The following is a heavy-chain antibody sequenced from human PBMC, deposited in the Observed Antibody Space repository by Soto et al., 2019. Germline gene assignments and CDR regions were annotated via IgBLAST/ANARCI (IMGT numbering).Heavy chain of an antibody. Sequence: QVQLVQSGAEVKKPGSSVKVSCKASGGTFSSYAISWVRQAPGQGLEWMGGIIPIFGTANYAQKFQGRVTITADESTSTAYMELSSLRSEDTAVYYCARVQERKVTSHGDAFDIWGQGTMVTVSS. CDR1: GGTFSSYA. CDR3: ARVQERKVTSHGDAFDI. D-gene: IGHD2-21*02. CDR2: IIPIFGTA. V-gene: IGHV1-69*12. J-gene: IGHJ3*02.